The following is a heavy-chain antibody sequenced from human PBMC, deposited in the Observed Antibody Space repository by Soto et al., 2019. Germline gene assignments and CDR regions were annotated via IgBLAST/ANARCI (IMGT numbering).Heavy chain of an antibody. J-gene: IGHJ6*02. V-gene: IGHV1-69*06. CDR3: ARDRGYCSSTSCTPLGGMDV. Sequence: GASVKVSCKASGGTFSSYAISWVRQAPGQGLEWMGGIIPIFGTANYAQKFQGRVTITADKSTSTAYMELSSLRSEGTAVYYCARDRGYCSSTSCTPLGGMDVWGQGTTVTGLL. CDR2: IIPIFGTA. D-gene: IGHD2-2*01. CDR1: GGTFSSYA.